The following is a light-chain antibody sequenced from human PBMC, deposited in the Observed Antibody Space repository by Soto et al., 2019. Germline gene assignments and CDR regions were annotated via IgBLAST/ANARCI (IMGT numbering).Light chain of an antibody. CDR3: QQVYSTTYP. J-gene: IGKJ2*01. Sequence: DIQMTQSPSSLSASVGDRVTITCRASRSIRSYLNWYQMKPQKAPKLLIFTASNLQSGIPSRFSGSGSGTDFTLTISSLQPEDFATYFCQQVYSTTYPFGQGTKVDIX. V-gene: IGKV1-39*01. CDR1: RSIRSY. CDR2: TAS.